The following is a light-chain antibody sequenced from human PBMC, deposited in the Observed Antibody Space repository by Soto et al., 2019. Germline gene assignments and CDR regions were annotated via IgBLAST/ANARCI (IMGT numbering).Light chain of an antibody. CDR1: SSNIGSNT. CDR3: AAWDDSVNGPV. J-gene: IGLJ7*01. Sequence: QSVLTQPPSASGTPGQRVTISCSGSSSNIGSNTVNWYQQLPGTAPKLLIYSNNQRPSGVPDRFSGSKSGTSASLAISGRQSGDEADYYCAAWDDSVNGPVFGGGTQLTVL. V-gene: IGLV1-44*01. CDR2: SNN.